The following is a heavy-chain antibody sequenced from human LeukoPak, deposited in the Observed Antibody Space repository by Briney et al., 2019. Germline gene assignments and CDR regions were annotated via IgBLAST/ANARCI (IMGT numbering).Heavy chain of an antibody. CDR1: GGTFSSYA. D-gene: IGHD4-11*01. CDR3: AREGNYSNPFDY. CDR2: IIPILGIA. Sequence: SVKVSCKASGGTFSSYAISWVRQAPGQGLEWMGRIIPILGIANYAQKFLGRVTITADKSTSTAYMELSSLRSEDTAVYYCAREGNYSNPFDYWGQGTLVTVSS. J-gene: IGHJ4*02. V-gene: IGHV1-69*04.